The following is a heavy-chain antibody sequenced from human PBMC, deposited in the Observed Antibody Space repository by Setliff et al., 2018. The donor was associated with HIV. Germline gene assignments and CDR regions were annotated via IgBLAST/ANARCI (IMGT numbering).Heavy chain of an antibody. D-gene: IGHD3-9*01. V-gene: IGHV4-59*01. CDR3: ARETQQSYNIVTGYNYYYGIDV. Sequence: PSETLSLTCNVSGASISSYYWTWIRQSPGNRLKWLGYITDSGNTNYNPSLRRRVTISADTSKNQVSLRLRSVTAADTAVYYCARETQQSYNIVTGYNYYYGIDVWGQGTTVTVSS. CDR2: ITDSGNT. CDR1: GASISSYY. J-gene: IGHJ6*02.